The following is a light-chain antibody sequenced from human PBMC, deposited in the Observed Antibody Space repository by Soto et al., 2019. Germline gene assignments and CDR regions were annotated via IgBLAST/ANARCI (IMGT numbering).Light chain of an antibody. CDR1: QDISNY. J-gene: IGKJ1*01. CDR2: AAF. V-gene: IGKV1-27*01. CDR3: QNYNGAPWT. Sequence: DIQMTQSPSSLSASVGDRVTITCRARQDISNYLAWYQQKPGKVPKLLIYAAFTLHSGVPSRFSGSGSGTDFTLTISGLQPEDVANYYCQNYNGAPWTFGQGTKVEIE.